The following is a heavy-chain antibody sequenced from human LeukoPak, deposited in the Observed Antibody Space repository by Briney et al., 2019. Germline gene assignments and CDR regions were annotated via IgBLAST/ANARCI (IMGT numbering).Heavy chain of an antibody. CDR3: ARGPPLYYDILTGVFDY. CDR2: INPNSGGT. V-gene: IGHV1-2*06. J-gene: IGHJ4*02. Sequence: GASVEVSCKASGYTFTGYYMHWARQAPGQGLEWMGRINPNSGGTNYAQKFQGRVTMTRDTSISTAYMELSRLRSDDTAVYYCARGPPLYYDILTGVFDYWGQGTLVTVSS. D-gene: IGHD3-9*01. CDR1: GYTFTGYY.